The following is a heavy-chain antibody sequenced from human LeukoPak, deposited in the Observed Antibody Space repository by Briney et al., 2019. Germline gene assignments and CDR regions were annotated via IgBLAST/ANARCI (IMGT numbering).Heavy chain of an antibody. CDR1: GYTFTNYW. V-gene: IGHV5-51*01. J-gene: IGHJ4*02. CDR3: ARHKKEITGTPGPVDY. Sequence: GESLKISCKGSGYTFTNYWIGWVRQMPGKGLEWMGIIYPGDSDTRYSPSFQGQVTISADKSISTAYLQWSSLKASDSVIYYCARHKKEITGTPGPVDYWGQGTLVTVSS. CDR2: IYPGDSDT. D-gene: IGHD1-20*01.